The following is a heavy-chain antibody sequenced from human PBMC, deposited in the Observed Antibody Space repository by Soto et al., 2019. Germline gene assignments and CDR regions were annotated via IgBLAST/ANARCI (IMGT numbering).Heavy chain of an antibody. V-gene: IGHV1-3*01. CDR2: INAGNGNT. Sequence: ASVKVSCKASGYTFTSYAMHWVRQAPGQRLEWMGWINAGNGNTKYSQKFQGRVTITRDTSASTAYMELSSLRSDDTAVYYCAREASRGDYYYGMDVWGQGTTVTVSS. J-gene: IGHJ6*02. CDR3: AREASRGDYYYGMDV. D-gene: IGHD3-10*01. CDR1: GYTFTSYA.